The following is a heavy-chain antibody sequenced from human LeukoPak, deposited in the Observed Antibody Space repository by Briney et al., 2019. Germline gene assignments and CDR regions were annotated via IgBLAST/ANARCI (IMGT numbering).Heavy chain of an antibody. V-gene: IGHV3-23*01. Sequence: GGSLRLSCAASGFTFSSYAMSWVRQAPGKGLEWVSAISGRGGSTYYADSVKGRFTISRDNSKNTLYLQMNSLRAEDTAVYYCAKSVIVVVAYFDYWGQGTLVTVSS. J-gene: IGHJ4*02. CDR2: ISGRGGST. CDR3: AKSVIVVVAYFDY. D-gene: IGHD3-22*01. CDR1: GFTFSSYA.